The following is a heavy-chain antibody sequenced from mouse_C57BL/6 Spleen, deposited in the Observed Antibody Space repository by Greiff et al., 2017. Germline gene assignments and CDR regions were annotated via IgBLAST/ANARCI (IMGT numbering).Heavy chain of an antibody. V-gene: IGHV1-39*01. CDR1: GYSFTDYN. CDR2: INPHYGTT. Sequence: VQLQQPGPELVKPGASVKISCKASGYSFTDYNMNWVQQSNGKSLEWIGGINPHYGTTGYNQRLKGKATLTVDQSSSTAYIQLNSLTSEDSAVYYCVSDDYWGQGTTLTVSS. J-gene: IGHJ2*01. D-gene: IGHD2-13*01. CDR3: VSDDY.